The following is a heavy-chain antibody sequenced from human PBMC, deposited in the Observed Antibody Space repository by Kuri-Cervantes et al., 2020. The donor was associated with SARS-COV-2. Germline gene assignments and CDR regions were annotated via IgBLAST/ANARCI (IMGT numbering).Heavy chain of an antibody. Sequence: GESLKISCAASGFTVSSNYMSWVRQAPGKGPEWVSGITGRHVTDYAHSVKGRFTISRDNSKNTLYLQMNSLRAEDTAVYYCAKDPQLGDAFDIWGQGTMVTVS. CDR3: AKDPQLGDAFDI. V-gene: IGHV3-53*01. J-gene: IGHJ3*02. CDR1: GFTVSSNY. CDR2: ITGRHVT. D-gene: IGHD6-6*01.